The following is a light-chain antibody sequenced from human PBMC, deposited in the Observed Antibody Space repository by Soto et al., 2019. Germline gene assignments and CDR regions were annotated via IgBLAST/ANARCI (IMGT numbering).Light chain of an antibody. CDR3: QQYYSTPVT. V-gene: IGKV4-1*01. Sequence: DIVMTQSPDSLAVSLGERATINCESSQDLLYRSNKYYLAWYQQKPGQPPKLLIYWASTRESGVPDRFSGGGSGTDFTLTISSLQAEDVAVYYCQQYYSTPVTFGQGTKVEI. J-gene: IGKJ1*01. CDR2: WAS. CDR1: QDLLYRSNKYY.